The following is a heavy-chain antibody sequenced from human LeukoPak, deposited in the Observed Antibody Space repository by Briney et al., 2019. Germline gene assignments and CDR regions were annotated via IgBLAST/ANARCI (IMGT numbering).Heavy chain of an antibody. D-gene: IGHD4-17*01. CDR3: AAPSARSTVTTWSAFDL. Sequence: ASVKISCKVSGYRLTELYIYWVRQAPGEGPEWMGGFDPEDDRGIYAQKFQGRVTMTEDTSTNTAYMELSSLRSEDSAMYYCAAPSARSTVTTWSAFDLWGQGTMVTVSS. V-gene: IGHV1-24*01. CDR1: GYRLTELY. CDR2: FDPEDDRG. J-gene: IGHJ3*01.